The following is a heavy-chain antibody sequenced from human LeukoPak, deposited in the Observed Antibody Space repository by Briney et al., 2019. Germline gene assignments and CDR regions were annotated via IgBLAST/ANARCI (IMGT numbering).Heavy chain of an antibody. CDR1: GRSNRIGNYH. J-gene: IGHJ4*02. CDR3: ARDQALWSLNRYSSSCIDY. Sequence: SDTLSLPCSVSGRSNRIGNYHWRWIRQPAGKGLERIERIYSSGSTNYTPSLKSRVTISVDTSKNQFSLKLSSVTAADTAVYYCARDQALWSLNRYSSSCIDYWGQGTLVTVSS. D-gene: IGHD6-13*01. V-gene: IGHV4-61*02. CDR2: IYSSGST.